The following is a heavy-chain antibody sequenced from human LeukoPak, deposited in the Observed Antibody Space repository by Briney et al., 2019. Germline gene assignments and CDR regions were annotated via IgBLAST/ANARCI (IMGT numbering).Heavy chain of an antibody. V-gene: IGHV3-23*01. CDR3: AKKMGPNYGDFDY. CDR2: ISDSRSST. D-gene: IGHD4-17*01. Sequence: PGGSLRLSCAASGFTFSSYGMSWVRQAPGKGLARVSAISDSRSSTYYADSVKGRFTISRDNSKNTQYLQMNSLRAEDTAVYYCAKKMGPNYGDFDYWGQGTLVTVSS. CDR1: GFTFSSYG. J-gene: IGHJ4*02.